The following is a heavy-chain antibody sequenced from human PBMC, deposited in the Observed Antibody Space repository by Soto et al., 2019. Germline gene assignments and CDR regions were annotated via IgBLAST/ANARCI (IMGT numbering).Heavy chain of an antibody. J-gene: IGHJ6*02. CDR2: ISYDGSNK. V-gene: IGHV3-30-3*01. D-gene: IGHD3-10*01. Sequence: GGSLRLSCAASGFTFSSYAMHWVRQAPGKGLEWVAVISYDGSNKYYADSVKGRFTISRDNSKNTLYLQMNSLRAEDTAVYYCARDGITMVRGVIHYYGMDVWGRGTTVTVS. CDR1: GFTFSSYA. CDR3: ARDGITMVRGVIHYYGMDV.